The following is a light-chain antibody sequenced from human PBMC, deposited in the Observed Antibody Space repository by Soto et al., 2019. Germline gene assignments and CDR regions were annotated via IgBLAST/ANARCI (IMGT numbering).Light chain of an antibody. J-gene: IGKJ4*02. Sequence: EIVLTQSPATLSVSQGERATLSCRARGSVSDNLAWYQQKPGQAPRRLIYGASARATGIPARFSGSGSRTEFTLTIRGLHSEDFAVYHCQRYNAWPLTVGGRPNVEIK. CDR3: QRYNAWPLT. CDR1: GSVSDN. V-gene: IGKV3-15*01. CDR2: GAS.